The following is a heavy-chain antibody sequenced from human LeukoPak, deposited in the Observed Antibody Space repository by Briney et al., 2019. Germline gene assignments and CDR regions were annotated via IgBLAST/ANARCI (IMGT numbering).Heavy chain of an antibody. D-gene: IGHD3-10*01. Sequence: GGSLRLSCAASGFTFSNYALHWVRQAPGKGLEWVTVISYDGNNKYYADSVTGRFTISRDNSKNTLYLQMNSMRTEDTAVYYCARGGDYGSGSFRWRHFDYWGQGTLVTVSS. CDR3: ARGGDYGSGSFRWRHFDY. J-gene: IGHJ4*02. CDR1: GFTFSNYA. CDR2: ISYDGNNK. V-gene: IGHV3-30-3*01.